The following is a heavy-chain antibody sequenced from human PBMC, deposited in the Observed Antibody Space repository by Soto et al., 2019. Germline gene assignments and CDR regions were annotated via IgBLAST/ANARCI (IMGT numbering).Heavy chain of an antibody. Sequence: QVQLVQSGAEVKETGSSVKVSCKASGGTFSIYGFSWVRQAPGQGPEWIGGIIPILTTPNYAQKFQGRVTLVADESTKTVYMELSSLKFEDTAVYYCATSVGIAPTGEDGMDVWGQGTSVTVSS. CDR1: GGTFSIYG. CDR2: IIPILTTP. J-gene: IGHJ6*02. V-gene: IGHV1-69*01. CDR3: ATSVGIAPTGEDGMDV. D-gene: IGHD2-8*02.